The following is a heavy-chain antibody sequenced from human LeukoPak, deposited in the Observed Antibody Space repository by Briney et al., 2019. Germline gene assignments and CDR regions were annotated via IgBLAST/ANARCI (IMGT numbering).Heavy chain of an antibody. Sequence: PGGSLRLSCAASGFTFSSYAMSWVRQAPGKGLEWVSAISGSGGSTYYADSVKGRFTISRDNSKNTLYLQMNSLRAEDTAVYYCAKEDYDILTGYLGYFDYWGQGTLVTVSS. CDR2: ISGSGGST. D-gene: IGHD3-9*01. CDR1: GFTFSSYA. V-gene: IGHV3-23*01. CDR3: AKEDYDILTGYLGYFDY. J-gene: IGHJ4*02.